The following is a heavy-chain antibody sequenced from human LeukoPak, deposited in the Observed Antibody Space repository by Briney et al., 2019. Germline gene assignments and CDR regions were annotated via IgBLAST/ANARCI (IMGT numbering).Heavy chain of an antibody. Sequence: SETVSLTCTVSGGSISRYYWSWIRQPPGKGLEWIGYIYYSGSTNYNPSLKSRVTISVDTSKNQFSLKLSSVTAADTAVYYCARDGVLGGLFVWDYWDQGTVVTVSS. CDR1: GGSISRYY. J-gene: IGHJ4*02. CDR3: ARDGVLGGLFVWDY. D-gene: IGHD3-16*01. V-gene: IGHV4-59*01. CDR2: IYYSGST.